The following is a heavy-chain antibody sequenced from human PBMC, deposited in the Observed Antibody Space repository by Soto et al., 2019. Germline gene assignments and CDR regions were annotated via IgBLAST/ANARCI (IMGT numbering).Heavy chain of an antibody. V-gene: IGHV3-11*06. CDR3: AREPTAATQGYFDY. CDR2: ISSSGTYT. CDR1: GFTFSDYY. Sequence: PGGSLRLSCASSGFTFSDYYMSLIRQAPGKGLEWVSYISSSGTYTDYADSVKGRFTISRDNAKNSLYLQMNSLRAEDTAVYYRAREPTAATQGYFDYWGQGALVTVSS. J-gene: IGHJ4*02. D-gene: IGHD1-26*01.